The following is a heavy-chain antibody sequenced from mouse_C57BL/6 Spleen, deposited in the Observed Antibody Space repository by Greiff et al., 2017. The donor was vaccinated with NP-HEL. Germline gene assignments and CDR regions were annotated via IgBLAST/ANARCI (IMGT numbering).Heavy chain of an antibody. CDR1: GYTFTDYY. V-gene: IGHV1-26*01. CDR2: INPNNGGT. J-gene: IGHJ2*01. Sequence: EVQLQQSGPELVKPGASVKISCKASGYTFTDYYMNWVKQSHGKSLEWIGDINPNNGGTSYNQKFKGKATLTVDKSSSTAYMELRSLTSEDSAVYYCANYFDYGGQGTTLTVSS. CDR3: ANYFDY.